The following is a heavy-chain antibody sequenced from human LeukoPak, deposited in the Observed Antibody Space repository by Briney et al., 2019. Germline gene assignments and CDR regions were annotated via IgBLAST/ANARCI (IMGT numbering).Heavy chain of an antibody. V-gene: IGHV4-59*01. J-gene: IGHJ6*03. Sequence: SETLSPTCTVFGASISSYYSSWIRQPPGKGLEWIGYIYYSGSTTYNPSLESRVTMSVDTSKTQSSLKLTSVTAADTAVYYCARIRGWEGSKYYYYYYMDVWGKGTTVTVSS. CDR2: IYYSGST. CDR3: ARIRGWEGSKYYYYYYMDV. CDR1: GASISSYY. D-gene: IGHD1-26*01.